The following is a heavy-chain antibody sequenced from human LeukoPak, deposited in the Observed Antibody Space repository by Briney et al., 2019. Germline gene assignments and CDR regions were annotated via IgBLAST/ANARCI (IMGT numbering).Heavy chain of an antibody. CDR1: GFTFSSLG. CDR3: AKGHSSSWSFFDY. Sequence: GGSLRLSCAASGFTFSSLGLHWVRQAPGKGLEWVAFIRYDANIKYYADSVKGRFTISRDNSKNTLYLQMNSLRAEDTAVYYCAKGHSSSWSFFDYWGQGTLVTVSS. CDR2: IRYDANIK. J-gene: IGHJ4*02. D-gene: IGHD6-13*01. V-gene: IGHV3-30*02.